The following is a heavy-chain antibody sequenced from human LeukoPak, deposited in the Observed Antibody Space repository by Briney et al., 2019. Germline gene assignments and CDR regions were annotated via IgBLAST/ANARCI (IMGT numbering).Heavy chain of an antibody. V-gene: IGHV1-2*02. CDR2: INPNSGGT. D-gene: IGHD2-2*01. CDR1: GYTFTDYY. CDR3: ARDRDPIIVVVPAAPFDY. Sequence: ASVKVSCKASGYTFTDYYMHWVRQAPGQGLEWMGWINPNSGGTNYAQKFQGRVTMTRDTSISTAYMELSRLRSDDTAVNYCARDRDPIIVVVPAAPFDYWGQGTLVTVSS. J-gene: IGHJ4*02.